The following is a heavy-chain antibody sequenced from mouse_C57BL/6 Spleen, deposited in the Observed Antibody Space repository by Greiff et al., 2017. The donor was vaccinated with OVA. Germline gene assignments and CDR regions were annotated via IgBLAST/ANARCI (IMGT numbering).Heavy chain of an antibody. D-gene: IGHD3-2*02. CDR1: GYTFTSYW. CDR3: ARGASSGLYYAMDY. CDR2: IDPSDRYT. V-gene: IGHV1-50*01. J-gene: IGHJ4*01. Sequence: QVQLQQPGAELVKPGASVKLSCKASGYTFTSYWMQWVKQRPGQGLEWIGEIDPSDRYTNYNQKFKGKATLTVDTSSSTAYMQLSSLTSEDSAVYYCARGASSGLYYAMDYWGQGTSVTVSS.